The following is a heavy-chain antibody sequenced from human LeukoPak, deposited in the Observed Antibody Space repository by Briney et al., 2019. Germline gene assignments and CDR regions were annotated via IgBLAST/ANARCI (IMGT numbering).Heavy chain of an antibody. CDR2: INGSGGST. D-gene: IGHD3-22*01. V-gene: IGHV3-23*01. Sequence: GGSLRLSCAASGFTFSSYAMSWVRKAPGKGLEWVSAINGSGGSTYYADSVKGRLTISRDNCMKKQYLQMNSLRAEDTAVYYCSKVPLYYYDSSGPFDYWGQGTLVTVSS. CDR1: GFTFSSYA. CDR3: SKVPLYYYDSSGPFDY. J-gene: IGHJ4*02.